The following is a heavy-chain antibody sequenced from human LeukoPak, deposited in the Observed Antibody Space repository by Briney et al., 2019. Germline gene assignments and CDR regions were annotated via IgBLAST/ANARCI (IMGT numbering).Heavy chain of an antibody. V-gene: IGHV3-21*01. D-gene: IGHD4-17*01. J-gene: IGHJ4*02. CDR1: GFTFRSYW. CDR2: ISSSSTYI. CDR3: AKEEGTTVTTFDY. Sequence: GGSLRLSCATSGFTFRSYWMSWVRQAPGKGLEWVSSISSSSTYIYYADSVKGRFTISRDNAENSLFLQMNSLRAEDTAVYYCAKEEGTTVTTFDYWGQGTLVTVSS.